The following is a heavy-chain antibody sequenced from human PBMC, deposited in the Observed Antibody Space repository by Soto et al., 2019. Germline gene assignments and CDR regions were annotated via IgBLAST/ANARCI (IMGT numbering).Heavy chain of an antibody. J-gene: IGHJ6*02. CDR2: IYHSGST. Sequence: SETLSLTXAVSGYSISSGYYWGWIRQPPGKGLEWIGSIYHSGSTYYNPSLKSRVTISVDTSKNQFSLKLSSVTAADTAVYYCARGGRFLEWFTYYYYYYGMDVWGQGTTVTVSS. CDR1: GYSISSGYY. D-gene: IGHD3-3*01. CDR3: ARGGRFLEWFTYYYYYYGMDV. V-gene: IGHV4-38-2*01.